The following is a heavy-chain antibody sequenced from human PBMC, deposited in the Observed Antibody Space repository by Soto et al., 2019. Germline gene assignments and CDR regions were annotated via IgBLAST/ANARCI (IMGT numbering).Heavy chain of an antibody. CDR1: GFTCSDYG. Sequence: QVQLVESGGGVVQPGRSLRLSCAASGFTCSDYGMHWVRQAPGKGLQWVAFIWPDGGNKYYAESVKGRFTISRDNSKNSVYLQMNNVRDEDTAVYYCARDGDANSGFGKDYWGQGTLVTVSS. CDR3: ARDGDANSGFGKDY. J-gene: IGHJ4*02. V-gene: IGHV3-33*01. D-gene: IGHD3-16*01. CDR2: IWPDGGNK.